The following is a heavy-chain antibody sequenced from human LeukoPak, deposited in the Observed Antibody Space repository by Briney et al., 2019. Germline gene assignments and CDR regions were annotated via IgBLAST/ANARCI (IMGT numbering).Heavy chain of an antibody. J-gene: IGHJ3*02. V-gene: IGHV3-21*01. CDR1: GFTFSSYS. CDR2: ISSSSSHI. Sequence: GGSLGLSCAASGFTFSSYSMNWVRQAPGKGLEWVSSISSSSSHIYYADSLKGRFTISRDIAKNSLYLQMNSLRAEDTAVYYCARGTPDAFDIWGQGTMVTVSS. CDR3: ARGTPDAFDI.